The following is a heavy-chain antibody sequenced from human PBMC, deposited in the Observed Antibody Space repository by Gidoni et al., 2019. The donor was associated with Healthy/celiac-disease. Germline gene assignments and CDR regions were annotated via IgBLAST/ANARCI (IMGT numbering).Heavy chain of an antibody. J-gene: IGHJ4*02. D-gene: IGHD2-15*01. V-gene: IGHV3-15*01. Sequence: EVQLVECGGGLVKPGGSLRLSCAASGFTFSNAWMSWVRQAPGKGLEWVGRIKSKTDGGTTDYAAPVKGRFTISRDDSKNTLYLQMNSLKTEDTAVFYCTTLLHCSGGSCYSDWGQGTLVTVSS. CDR2: IKSKTDGGTT. CDR3: TTLLHCSGGSCYSD. CDR1: GFTFSNAW.